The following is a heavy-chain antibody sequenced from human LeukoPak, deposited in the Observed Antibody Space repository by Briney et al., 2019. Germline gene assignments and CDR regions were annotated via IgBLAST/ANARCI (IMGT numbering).Heavy chain of an antibody. Sequence: GGSLRLSCAASGFTFGSYWMRWVRQAPGEGLEGVANIKEDGSEKYYVDSVKGRFTIPRDNAKNSLYLQMNSLRAEDTAVYYCATQFWWAAVGDTVLDDWGQGTLVTVSS. V-gene: IGHV3-7*05. J-gene: IGHJ4*02. CDR2: IKEDGSEK. CDR3: ATQFWWAAVGDTVLDD. D-gene: IGHD6-19*01. CDR1: GFTFGSYW.